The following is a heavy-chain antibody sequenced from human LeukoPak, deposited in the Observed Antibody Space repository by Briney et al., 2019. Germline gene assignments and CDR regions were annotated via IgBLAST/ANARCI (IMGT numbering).Heavy chain of an antibody. V-gene: IGHV4-39*07. Sequence: SETLSLTCTVSGGSISSSSYYWSWIRQPPGKGLEWIGEINHSGSTNYNPSLKSRVTISVDTSKNQFSLKLSSVTAADTAVYYCARALAYCGGDCSNWFDPWGQGTLVTVSS. CDR2: INHSGST. CDR3: ARALAYCGGDCSNWFDP. CDR1: GGSISSSSYY. J-gene: IGHJ5*02. D-gene: IGHD2-21*02.